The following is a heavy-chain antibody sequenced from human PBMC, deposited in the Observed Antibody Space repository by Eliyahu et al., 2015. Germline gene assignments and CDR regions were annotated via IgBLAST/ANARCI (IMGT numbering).Heavy chain of an antibody. D-gene: IGHD3-3*01. J-gene: IGHJ4*02. V-gene: IGHV1-69*01. CDR1: GGTFSSYT. Sequence: QVQLVQSGAEVKKPGSSVRVSCKASGGTFSSYTIDWVRQAPGQGLEWMGGIIPIFGTPNYAQKFQGRVTITADEATSTAYMELSNLRSEDTAVYYCARGPETKSAYYYNYWGQGTLVTVSS. CDR3: ARGPETKSAYYYNY. CDR2: IIPIFGTP.